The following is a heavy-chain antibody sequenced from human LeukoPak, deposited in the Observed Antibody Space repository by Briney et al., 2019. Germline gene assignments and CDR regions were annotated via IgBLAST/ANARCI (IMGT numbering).Heavy chain of an antibody. D-gene: IGHD2-15*01. CDR3: ARAGGYCSGDSCYRGYSWFDP. V-gene: IGHV1-18*04. CDR2: ISAYNGNT. Sequence: ASVKVSCKASGYTFTSYGISWVRQAPGQGLEWMGWISAYNGNTNYAQKLQGRVTMTTDTSTSTAYMELRSVRSDDTAVYYCARAGGYCSGDSCYRGYSWFDPWGQGTLVTVSS. J-gene: IGHJ5*02. CDR1: GYTFTSYG.